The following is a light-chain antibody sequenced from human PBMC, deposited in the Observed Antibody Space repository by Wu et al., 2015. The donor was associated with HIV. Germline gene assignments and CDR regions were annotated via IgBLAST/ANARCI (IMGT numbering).Light chain of an antibody. CDR3: QQSYSTFRT. V-gene: IGKV1-39*01. CDR2: AAS. CDR1: PSISSY. Sequence: DIQLTQSPPSLSASVGDRVTITCRASPSISSYLNWYQQKPGKAPKLLIYAASSLQSGVPSRFSGSASGTDFTLTISSLQPEDFATYYCQQSYSTFRTFGQGTKVEIK. J-gene: IGKJ1*01.